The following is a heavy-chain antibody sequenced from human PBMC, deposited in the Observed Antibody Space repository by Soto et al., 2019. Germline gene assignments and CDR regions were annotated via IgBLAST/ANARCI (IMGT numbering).Heavy chain of an antibody. Sequence: DVQLVESEGGLIQPGEPRRLSVAAFGLTIMGKKNLAWVRKATGKGREWASALYDVDGSFYADAVKGRFTTSSDSSKTTVYLQMNDLRPDDTAVYYCATWHEREHAYDVWGQGTTVTVSS. J-gene: IGHJ3*01. D-gene: IGHD1-1*01. CDR2: LYDVDGS. V-gene: IGHV3-53*01. CDR3: ATWHEREHAYDV. CDR1: GLTIMGKK.